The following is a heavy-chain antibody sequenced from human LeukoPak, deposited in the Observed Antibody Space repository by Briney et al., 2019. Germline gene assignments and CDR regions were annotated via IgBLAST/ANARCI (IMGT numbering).Heavy chain of an antibody. V-gene: IGHV3-21*01. Sequence: PGGSLTLSCAASGFTFSSYSMNWVRQAPGEGLEWVSYISSSSSYIYYADSVKGRFTISRDNAKNSLYLQMNSLRAEDTAVYYCARDGYESSGYYHEDFDYWGEGTLVTVSS. CDR2: ISSSSSYI. D-gene: IGHD3-22*01. CDR1: GFTFSSYS. CDR3: ARDGYESSGYYHEDFDY. J-gene: IGHJ4*02.